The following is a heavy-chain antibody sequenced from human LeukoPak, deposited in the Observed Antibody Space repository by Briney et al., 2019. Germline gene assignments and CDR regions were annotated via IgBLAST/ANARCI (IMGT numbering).Heavy chain of an antibody. V-gene: IGHV1-2*02. CDR1: GYRFTRYY. CDR2: INPNSGGT. J-gene: IGHJ4*02. Sequence: ASVKVSCKASGYRFTRYYIHWPRQAPGQGLDWMGWINPNSGGTNYAQKFQGRVTMTRDTSVRTAYMEVSRLRSDDAAVYYCARDRWGYYDSGSYYPVIWGQGTLVTVSS. CDR3: ARDRWGYYDSGSYYPVI. D-gene: IGHD3-10*01.